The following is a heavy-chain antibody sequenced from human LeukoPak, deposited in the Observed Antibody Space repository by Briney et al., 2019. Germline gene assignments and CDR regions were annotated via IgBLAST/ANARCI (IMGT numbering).Heavy chain of an antibody. J-gene: IGHJ4*02. CDR3: AKGRGYSGYDLDY. Sequence: GGSLRLSCAASGFTFSHHAMNWVRQAPGKGLEWVSVISGSGDSTYYADSVKGRFTISRDNSKNTLNLQMNSLRAEDTAVYYCAKGRGYSGYDLDYWGQGTLVTVSS. D-gene: IGHD5-12*01. CDR2: ISGSGDST. V-gene: IGHV3-23*01. CDR1: GFTFSHHA.